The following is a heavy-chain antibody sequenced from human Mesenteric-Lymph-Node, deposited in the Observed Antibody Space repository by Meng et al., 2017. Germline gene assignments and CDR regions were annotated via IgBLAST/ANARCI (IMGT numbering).Heavy chain of an antibody. CDR1: GFTFSNAW. V-gene: IGHV3-15*01. D-gene: IGHD6-19*01. CDR2: IKSKTDGGTT. J-gene: IGHJ4*02. Sequence: EVQLVDVGGGLVKPGGSLRLFCAASGFTFSNAWMSWVRQAPGKGLEWVGRIKSKTDGGTTDYAAPVKGRFTISRDDSKNTLYLQMNSLKTEDTAVYYCTTEWLITIDYWGQGTLVTV. CDR3: TTEWLITIDY.